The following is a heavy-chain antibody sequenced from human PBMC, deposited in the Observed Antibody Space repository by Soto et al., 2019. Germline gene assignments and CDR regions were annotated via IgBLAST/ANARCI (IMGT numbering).Heavy chain of an antibody. J-gene: IGHJ4*02. CDR1: GFTVSSNY. D-gene: IGHD3-22*01. CDR3: AKAYYYDSSFPLDY. Sequence: GGSLRLSCAASGFTVSSNYMSWVRQAPGKGLEWVSVIYSGGSTYYADSVKGRFTISRDNSKNTLYLQMNSLRAEDTAVYYCAKAYYYDSSFPLDYWGQGTLLTVSS. V-gene: IGHV3-66*01. CDR2: IYSGGST.